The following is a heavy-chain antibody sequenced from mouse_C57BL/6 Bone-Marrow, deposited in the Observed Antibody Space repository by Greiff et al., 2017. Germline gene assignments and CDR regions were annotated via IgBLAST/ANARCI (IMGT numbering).Heavy chain of an antibody. J-gene: IGHJ3*01. V-gene: IGHV14-1*01. CDR3: TTIPRGFAY. D-gene: IGHD3-3*01. CDR1: GFNIKDYY. CDR2: IDPEDGDT. Sequence: VQLQQPGAELVMPGASVKLSCKASGFNIKDYYMHWVKQRPEQGLEWIGRIDPEDGDTEYAPKFQGKATMTADTSSNTAYLQLSSLTSEDTAVYYCTTIPRGFAYWGQGTLVTVSA.